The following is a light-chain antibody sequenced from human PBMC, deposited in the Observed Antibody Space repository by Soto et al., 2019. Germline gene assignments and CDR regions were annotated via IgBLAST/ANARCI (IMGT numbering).Light chain of an antibody. CDR2: EVN. J-gene: IGLJ3*02. V-gene: IGLV2-14*01. CDR1: SSDISAYNY. Sequence: QSALTQPASVSGSPGQSITISCTGPSSDISAYNYVSWFQQYPGKAPRLMIYEVNNRPSGVSSRFSASKSGDTASLTISGLQAEDEADYYCSSWTSTNTWVFGGGTQLAVL. CDR3: SSWTSTNTWV.